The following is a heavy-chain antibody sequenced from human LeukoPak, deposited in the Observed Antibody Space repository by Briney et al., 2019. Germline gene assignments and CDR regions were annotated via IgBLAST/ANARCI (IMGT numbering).Heavy chain of an antibody. D-gene: IGHD3-22*01. CDR3: AKDPTYYYDSSGYPPDY. J-gene: IGHJ4*02. CDR1: GFTVSSNY. V-gene: IGHV3-53*01. CDR2: IYSGGST. Sequence: GGSLRLSCAASGFTVSSNYMSWVRQAPGKGLEWVSVIYSGGSTYYADSVKGRFTISRDISKNTLYLQMNSLRAEDTAVYYCAKDPTYYYDSSGYPPDYWGQGTLVTVSS.